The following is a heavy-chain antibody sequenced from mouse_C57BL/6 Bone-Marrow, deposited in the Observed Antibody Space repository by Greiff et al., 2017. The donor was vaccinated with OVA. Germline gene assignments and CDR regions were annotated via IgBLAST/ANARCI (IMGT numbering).Heavy chain of an antibody. J-gene: IGHJ2*01. V-gene: IGHV14-4*01. CDR2: IDPENGDT. CDR1: GFNIKDDN. CDR3: TTYRY. Sequence: EVQLQQSGAELVRPGASVKLSCTASGFNIKDDNMHWVKERPEQGLEWIGWIDPENGDTEYASKFQGKATITADTSSKTVYLHLSSLTSEDTAVYYGTTYRYWGQGTTLTVSS.